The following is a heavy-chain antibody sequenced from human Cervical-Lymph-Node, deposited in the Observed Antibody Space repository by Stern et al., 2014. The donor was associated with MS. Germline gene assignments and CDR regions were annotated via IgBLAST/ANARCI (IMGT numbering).Heavy chain of an antibody. CDR2: ISWNSGSI. J-gene: IGHJ4*02. Sequence: EVQLVESGGGLVQPGRSLRLSCAASGFTFDDYAMHWVRQAPGKGLEWVSGISWNSGSIDYADSVKGRFTISRDNAKNSLYLQMNSLRAEDTALYYCAKVSARMTTVTRGSFDYWGQGTLVTVSS. CDR1: GFTFDDYA. CDR3: AKVSARMTTVTRGSFDY. V-gene: IGHV3-9*01. D-gene: IGHD4-17*01.